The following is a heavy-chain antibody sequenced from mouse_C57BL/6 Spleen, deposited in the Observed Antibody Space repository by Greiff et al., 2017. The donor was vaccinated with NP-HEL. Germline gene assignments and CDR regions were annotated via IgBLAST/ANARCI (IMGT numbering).Heavy chain of an antibody. CDR1: GYAFSSSW. Sequence: QVQLQQSGPELVKPGASVKISCKASGYAFSSSWMNWVKQRPGKGLEWIGRIYPGDGDTNYNGKFKGKATLTADKSSSTAYMQPSSLTSEDSAVYFCARSGSPSYYYAMDYWGQGTSVTVSS. CDR3: ARSGSPSYYYAMDY. V-gene: IGHV1-82*01. CDR2: IYPGDGDT. J-gene: IGHJ4*01. D-gene: IGHD3-1*01.